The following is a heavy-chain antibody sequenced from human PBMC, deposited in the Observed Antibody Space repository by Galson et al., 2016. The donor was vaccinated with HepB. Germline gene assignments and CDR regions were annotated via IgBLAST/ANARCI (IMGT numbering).Heavy chain of an antibody. V-gene: IGHV6-1*01. D-gene: IGHD1-26*01. CDR2: TYYRSQWYN. J-gene: IGHJ5*02. CDR3: ASGWALDP. CDR1: GDSVSSNTAA. Sequence: CAISGDSVSSNTAAWNWIRQSPSRGLEWLRRTYYRSQWYNDYAVSVNSRITIDADTPKNQFSLHLKSVTPEDTAVYYCASGWALDPWGQGTLVTVSS.